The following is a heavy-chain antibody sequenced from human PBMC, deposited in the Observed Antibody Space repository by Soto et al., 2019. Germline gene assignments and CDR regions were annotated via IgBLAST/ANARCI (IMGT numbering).Heavy chain of an antibody. J-gene: IGHJ3*02. CDR1: GFTFSSYD. V-gene: IGHV3-13*01. Sequence: GRSLRLSCAASGFTFSSYDMHWVRQATGKGLEWVSAIGTAGDTYYPGSVKGRFTISRENAKNSLYLQMNSLRAGDTAVYYCARVNNYYDSSGFDAFDIWGQGTMVTVSS. CDR2: IGTAGDT. D-gene: IGHD3-22*01. CDR3: ARVNNYYDSSGFDAFDI.